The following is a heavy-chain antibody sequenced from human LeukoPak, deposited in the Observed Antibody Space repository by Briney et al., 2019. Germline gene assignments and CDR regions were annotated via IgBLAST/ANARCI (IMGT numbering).Heavy chain of an antibody. D-gene: IGHD3-10*01. CDR2: IYSIGTT. CDR3: ATGGFYGSGSLDY. V-gene: IGHV3-53*01. CDR1: GFTVSSNY. Sequence: GGSLRLSCAASGFTVSSNYMSWVRQAPGKGLEWVSVIYSIGTTYYADSVKGRFTISRDNSNNTVYLQMNSLRAEDTAVYYSATGGFYGSGSLDYWGQGTLVTVSS. J-gene: IGHJ4*02.